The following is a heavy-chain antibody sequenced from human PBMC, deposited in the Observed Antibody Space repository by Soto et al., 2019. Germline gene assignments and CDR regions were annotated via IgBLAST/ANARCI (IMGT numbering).Heavy chain of an antibody. J-gene: IGHJ4*02. CDR2: IYYSGST. V-gene: IGHV4-59*08. Sequence: SETLSLTCTVSGGSISSYYWSWIRQPPGKGLEWIGYIYYSGSTNYNPSLKSRVTISVDTSKNQFSLKLSSVTAADTAVYYCATHETWRFGYWGQGTLVTVSS. CDR1: GGSISSYY. CDR3: ATHETWRFGY.